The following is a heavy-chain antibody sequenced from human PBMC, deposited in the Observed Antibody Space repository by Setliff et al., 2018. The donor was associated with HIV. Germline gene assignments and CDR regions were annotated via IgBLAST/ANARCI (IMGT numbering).Heavy chain of an antibody. CDR1: GFTLSTYG. CDR2: IEQDGSEK. D-gene: IGHD2-2*01. CDR3: ARPRLVPPRQYQYYFDY. V-gene: IGHV3-7*03. J-gene: IGHJ4*02. Sequence: PGGSLRLSCATSGFTLSTYGMHWVRQAPGKGLEWVANIEQDGSEKYYVDSVKGRFTISRDNTQNSLYLQMDSLRAEDTAVYYCARPRLVPPRQYQYYFDYWGQGALVTVSS.